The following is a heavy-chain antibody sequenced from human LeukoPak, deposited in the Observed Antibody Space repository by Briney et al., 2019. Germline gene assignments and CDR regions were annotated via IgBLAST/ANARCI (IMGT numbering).Heavy chain of an antibody. CDR3: AKPLFSDYYDSSVYGGY. CDR1: GFTFSSYA. D-gene: IGHD3-22*01. CDR2: ISGSGDST. J-gene: IGHJ4*02. Sequence: GGSLRLSCAASGFTFSSYAMSWVRQAPGKGLEWVSAISGSGDSTYYSDSVKGRFTISRDNSKNTLYVQMNSLRAEDTAVYYCAKPLFSDYYDSSVYGGYWGQGTLVTVSS. V-gene: IGHV3-23*01.